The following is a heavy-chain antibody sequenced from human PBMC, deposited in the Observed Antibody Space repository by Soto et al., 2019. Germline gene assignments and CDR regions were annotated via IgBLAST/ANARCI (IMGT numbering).Heavy chain of an antibody. V-gene: IGHV3-33*05. CDR2: ISYDGSNQ. Sequence: QVQLVESGGGVVQPGRSLRLSCAGSGFIFRTYGMHWVRQAPGKGLEWLAVISYDGSNQYYADSVKGRFTISRDNSKNTLDLQMSSLRVQHPAVSYAAKYGHRSLDPWGQGTLVSVSS. J-gene: IGHJ5*02. CDR1: GFIFRTYG. D-gene: IGHD2-2*01. CDR3: AKYGHRSLDP.